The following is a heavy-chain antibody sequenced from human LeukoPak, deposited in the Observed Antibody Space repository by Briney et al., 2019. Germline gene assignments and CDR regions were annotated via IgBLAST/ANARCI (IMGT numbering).Heavy chain of an antibody. D-gene: IGHD3-10*01. CDR1: GFTFCSYE. CDR3: AREGTPSGSFNYYYYYMDV. V-gene: IGHV3-48*03. J-gene: IGHJ6*03. Sequence: GGSLRLSCAASGFTFCSYEMSWVCQAQGKGLEGDSYISGSGSTIYYADSVQGRFTISRDNAKNSLYLQMSSLRAEDTAVYYCAREGTPSGSFNYYYYYMDVWGKGTTVTVSS. CDR2: ISGSGSTI.